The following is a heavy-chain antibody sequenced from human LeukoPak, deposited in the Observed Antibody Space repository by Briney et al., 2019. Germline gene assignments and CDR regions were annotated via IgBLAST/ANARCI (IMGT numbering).Heavy chain of an antibody. CDR1: GYSISSGYY. Sequence: SETLSLTCAVSGYSISSGYYWGWIRQPPGKGLEWIGSIYHSGSTYYNPSLKSRVTLSVDTSKNQFSLKLSSVTAADTAVYYCARVACSGGSCYHSFDYWGQGTLVTVSS. V-gene: IGHV4-38-2*01. J-gene: IGHJ4*02. D-gene: IGHD2-15*01. CDR3: ARVACSGGSCYHSFDY. CDR2: IYHSGST.